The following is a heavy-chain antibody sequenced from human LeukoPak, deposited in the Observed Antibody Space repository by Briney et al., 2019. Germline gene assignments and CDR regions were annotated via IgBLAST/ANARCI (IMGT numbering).Heavy chain of an antibody. D-gene: IGHD3-22*01. CDR2: IYYSGST. J-gene: IGHJ3*02. CDR1: GGSISSSSYY. Sequence: SETLSLTCTVSGGSISSSSYYWGWIRQPPGKGLEWIGCIYYSGSTYYNPSLKSRVTISVDTSKNQFSLKLSSVTAADTAVYYCASGDSSARFDIWGQGTMVTVSS. CDR3: ASGDSSARFDI. V-gene: IGHV4-39*01.